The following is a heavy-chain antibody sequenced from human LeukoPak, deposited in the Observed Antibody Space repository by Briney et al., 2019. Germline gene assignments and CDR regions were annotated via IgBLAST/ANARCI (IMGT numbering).Heavy chain of an antibody. CDR1: GFSFSTYS. J-gene: IGHJ4*02. V-gene: IGHV3-7*01. D-gene: IGHD6-6*01. CDR2: IKQDGSEK. Sequence: GGSLRLSCAASGFSFSTYSMIWVRQAPGKGLEWVANIKQDGSEKYYVDSVKGRFTISRDNAKNSLYLQMNSLRAEDTAVYYCASAGGRIVARPGYWGQGTLVTVSS. CDR3: ASAGGRIVARPGY.